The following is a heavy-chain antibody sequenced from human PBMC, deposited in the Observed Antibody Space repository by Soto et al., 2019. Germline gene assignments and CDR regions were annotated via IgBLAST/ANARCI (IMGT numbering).Heavy chain of an antibody. J-gene: IGHJ3*02. CDR1: VYTFTGYG. V-gene: IGHV1-18*01. D-gene: IGHD2-15*01. Sequence: XSVKVSCKASVYTFTGYGISWVRQAPGQGLEWMGWISAYNGNTNYAQKLQGRVTMTTDTSTSTAYMELRSLRSDDTAVYYCARDTSLYCSGGSCYLYNDAFDIWGQGAMATVSS. CDR3: ARDTSLYCSGGSCYLYNDAFDI. CDR2: ISAYNGNT.